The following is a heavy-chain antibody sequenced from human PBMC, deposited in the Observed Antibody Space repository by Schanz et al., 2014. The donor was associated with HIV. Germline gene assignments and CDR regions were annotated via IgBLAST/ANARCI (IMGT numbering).Heavy chain of an antibody. Sequence: QVQLVQSGAEVKKPGSSVKVSCKASGGTFSIYAISWVRQAPGQGLEWMGGIIPIFGTANYAQKFQGRVTMTRNTSISTAYMELSSLRSEDTAVYYCASLVGATGLELDYWGQGTLVTVSS. D-gene: IGHD1-26*01. CDR3: ASLVGATGLELDY. CDR1: GGTFSIYA. V-gene: IGHV1-69*06. CDR2: IIPIFGTA. J-gene: IGHJ4*02.